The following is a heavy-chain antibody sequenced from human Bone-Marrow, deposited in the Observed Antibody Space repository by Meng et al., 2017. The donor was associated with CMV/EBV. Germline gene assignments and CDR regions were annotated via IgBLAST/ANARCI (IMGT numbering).Heavy chain of an antibody. CDR2: INQDGSEK. CDR1: GFTFSAYW. J-gene: IGHJ4*02. Sequence: GESLKISCAASGFTFSAYWMSWVRQAPGKGLEWVANINQDGSEKHYVDSVKGRFTIARDNPRNSLFLQMDNLRAEDTAVYYCARGQDWSGSYPSWGQGTLVTVSS. V-gene: IGHV3-7*01. CDR3: ARGQDWSGSYPS. D-gene: IGHD1-26*01.